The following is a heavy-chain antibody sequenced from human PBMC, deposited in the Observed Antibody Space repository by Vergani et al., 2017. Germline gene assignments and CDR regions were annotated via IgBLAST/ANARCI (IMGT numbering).Heavy chain of an antibody. V-gene: IGHV1-24*01. Sequence: QVQLVQSGAEVKKPGASVKVSCKVSGYNLTELSMHLLRQAPGKGLEWMGGFDPEDGETIYAQKFQGRVTMTEDTSTDTAYMELSSLRSEDTAVYYCAKDHERDYPQHGWFDPWGQGTLVTVSS. CDR3: AKDHERDYPQHGWFDP. CDR1: GYNLTELS. CDR2: FDPEDGET. D-gene: IGHD4-11*01. J-gene: IGHJ5*02.